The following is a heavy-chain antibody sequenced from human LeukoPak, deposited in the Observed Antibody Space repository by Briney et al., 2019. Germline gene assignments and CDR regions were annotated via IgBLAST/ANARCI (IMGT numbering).Heavy chain of an antibody. CDR1: GFTFSSYY. D-gene: IGHD3-22*01. CDR2: ISSSSSYI. CDR3: AKNYDSSGYYFDAFDI. Sequence: PGGSLRLSCAASGFTFSSYYMNWVRQAPGKGLEWVSSISSSSSYIYYADSVKGRFTISRDNSKNTLYLQMNSLRAEDTAVYYCAKNYDSSGYYFDAFDIWGQGTMVTVSS. V-gene: IGHV3-21*04. J-gene: IGHJ3*02.